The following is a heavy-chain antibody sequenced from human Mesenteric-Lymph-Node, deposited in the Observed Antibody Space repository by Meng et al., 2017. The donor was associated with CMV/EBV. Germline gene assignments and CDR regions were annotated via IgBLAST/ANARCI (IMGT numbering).Heavy chain of an antibody. CDR1: GYTFTSLD. D-gene: IGHD6-19*01. Sequence: QKQLVQSGAEGKKPGASVKVSCKASGYTFTSLDINWVRQATGQGPEWMGWMNPNSGNTGYAQKFQGRVTLTRDTSISTAYMELSSLRSEDTAVYYCARGPSYSSGFPDCWGQGTLVTVSS. J-gene: IGHJ4*02. V-gene: IGHV1-8*02. CDR3: ARGPSYSSGFPDC. CDR2: MNPNSGNT.